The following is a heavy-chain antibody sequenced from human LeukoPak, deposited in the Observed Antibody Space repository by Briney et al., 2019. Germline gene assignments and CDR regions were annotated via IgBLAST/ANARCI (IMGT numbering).Heavy chain of an antibody. Sequence: GGSLRLSCAASGFTFSSYALHWVRQAPGKGLEWVALISYDGSNKYYTDSVKGRFTISRDNSKNTLYLQMNTLRAEDTAVYYCATDSGQQWRVDYFDYWGQGTLVTVSS. D-gene: IGHD6-19*01. CDR1: GFTFSSYA. CDR2: ISYDGSNK. J-gene: IGHJ4*02. CDR3: ATDSGQQWRVDYFDY. V-gene: IGHV3-30*04.